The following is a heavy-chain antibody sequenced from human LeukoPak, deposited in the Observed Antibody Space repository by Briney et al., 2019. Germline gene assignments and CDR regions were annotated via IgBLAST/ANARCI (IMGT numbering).Heavy chain of an antibody. CDR1: GFTFSSYW. D-gene: IGHD3-22*01. J-gene: IGHJ4*02. CDR3: ARVTRRGFSSGYYYFDY. CDR2: IKQDGSEK. V-gene: IGHV3-7*01. Sequence: GGSLRLSRAASGFTFSSYWMSWVRQAPGKGLEWVANIKQDGSEKYYVDSVKGRFTISRDNAKNSLYLQMNSLRAEDTAVCYCARVTRRGFSSGYYYFDYWGQGTLVTVSS.